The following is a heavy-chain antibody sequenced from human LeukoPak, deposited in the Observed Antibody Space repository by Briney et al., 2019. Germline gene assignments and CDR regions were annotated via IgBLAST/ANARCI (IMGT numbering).Heavy chain of an antibody. J-gene: IGHJ3*02. Sequence: ASVKVSCKASGYTFTGYYIHWLRQAPGQGFEWMGWINPNSGGTNYAQKFQGWVTMTRDTSISTAYMELSRLRSDDTAVYYCARADYVWGSYRRGGAFDIWGQGTMVTVSS. V-gene: IGHV1-2*04. CDR1: GYTFTGYY. CDR3: ARADYVWGSYRRGGAFDI. D-gene: IGHD3-16*01. CDR2: INPNSGGT.